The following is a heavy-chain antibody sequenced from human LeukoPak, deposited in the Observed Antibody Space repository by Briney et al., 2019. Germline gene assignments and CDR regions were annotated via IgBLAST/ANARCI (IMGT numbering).Heavy chain of an antibody. CDR3: ARGRYYYGLGSYGWFDP. V-gene: IGHV4-39*07. J-gene: IGHJ5*02. D-gene: IGHD3-10*01. Sequence: SETLCLTCAVSGGSISSSSYYWGWMRQPPGQGLVWFGSIYYNGSTDYKPSLRSRVTLAVDTSKNQFSLNLTSVTAADTAVYYCARGRYYYGLGSYGWFDPWGQGTLVTVSS. CDR2: IYYNGST. CDR1: GGSISSSSYY.